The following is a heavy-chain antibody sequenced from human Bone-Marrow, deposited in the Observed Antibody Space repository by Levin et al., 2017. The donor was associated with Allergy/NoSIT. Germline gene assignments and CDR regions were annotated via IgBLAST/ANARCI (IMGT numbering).Heavy chain of an antibody. V-gene: IGHV3-15*05. CDR1: GFSFKDAW. J-gene: IGHJ6*02. Sequence: GGSLRLSCAGSGFSFKDAWMSWVRQAPGKGLEWIGRVKSKNDGGTTDYNGPVKGRFTISRDDSKNTLYLQMNSLKSDDTAVYYCTTVAFYYYGMDVWGQGTTVTVSS. D-gene: IGHD2-21*01. CDR3: TTVAFYYYGMDV. CDR2: VKSKNDGGTT.